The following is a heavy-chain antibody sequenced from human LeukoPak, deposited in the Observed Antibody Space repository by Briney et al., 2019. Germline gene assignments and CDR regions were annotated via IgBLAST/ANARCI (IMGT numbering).Heavy chain of an antibody. CDR2: IYHSGST. CDR1: GGSISSGGYS. D-gene: IGHD3-22*01. CDR3: ARGRGSYDSSGYYFDY. V-gene: IGHV4-30-2*01. J-gene: IGHJ4*02. Sequence: SETLSLTCAVSGGSISSGGYSWGWIRQPPGKGLEWIGYIYHSGSTYYNPSLKSRVTISVDRSKNQFSLKLSSVTAADTAVYYCARGRGSYDSSGYYFDYWGQGTLVTVSS.